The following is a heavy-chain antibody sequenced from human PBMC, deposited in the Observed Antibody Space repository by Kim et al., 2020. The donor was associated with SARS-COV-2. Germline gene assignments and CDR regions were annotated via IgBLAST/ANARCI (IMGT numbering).Heavy chain of an antibody. CDR2: IYSGGST. CDR1: GFTVSSNY. V-gene: IGHV3-66*01. CDR3: ARDGVGAAPY. J-gene: IGHJ4*02. D-gene: IGHD2-15*01. Sequence: WGSLRLSCAASGFTVSSNYMSWVRQAPGKGLEWVSVIYSGGSTYYADSVKGRFTISRDNSKNTLYLQMNSLRAEDTAVYYWARDGVGAAPYWGQGTLVTVSS.